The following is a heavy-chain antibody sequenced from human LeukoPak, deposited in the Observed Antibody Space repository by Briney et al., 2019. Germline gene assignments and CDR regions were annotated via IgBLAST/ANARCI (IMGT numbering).Heavy chain of an antibody. V-gene: IGHV1-18*01. CDR1: GYTFTSYG. CDR3: ARIHGDCSSTSCYLRRARIDYYFDY. J-gene: IGHJ4*02. Sequence: ASVKVSCKASGYTFTSYGISWVRQAPGQGLEWMGWISAYNGNTNYAQKLQGRVTMTTDTSTSTAYMELRSLRSDDTAVYYCARIHGDCSSTSCYLRRARIDYYFDYWGQGTLVTVSS. D-gene: IGHD2-2*01. CDR2: ISAYNGNT.